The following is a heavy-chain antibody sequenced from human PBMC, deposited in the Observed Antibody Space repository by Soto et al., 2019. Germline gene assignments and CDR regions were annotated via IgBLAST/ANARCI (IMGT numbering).Heavy chain of an antibody. CDR3: ARGYGWFDP. CDR1: GFTFSSYG. J-gene: IGHJ5*02. V-gene: IGHV3-33*01. CDR2: LWYDGSNK. Sequence: QVQLVESGGGVVQPGGSLRLSCAASGFTFSSYGMHWVRQAPGKGLEWVAVLWYDGSNKYYADSVKGRFTISRDNSKNTLYLQMNSLSAEYTAVYYCARGYGWFDPWGQGTLVTVSS. D-gene: IGHD6-13*01.